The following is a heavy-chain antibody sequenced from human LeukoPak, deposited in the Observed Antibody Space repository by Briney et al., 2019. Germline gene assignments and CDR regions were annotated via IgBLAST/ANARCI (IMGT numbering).Heavy chain of an antibody. CDR1: GFTFSNYH. CDR3: VKDNPLDY. D-gene: IGHD1-14*01. CDR2: ITTSSGYI. J-gene: IGHJ4*02. Sequence: GGSLRLSCVASGFTFSNYHMNWVRQAPGKGLEWVSSITTSSGYIYYSDSVRGRFTISRDNSKNTLYLHINSLRAEDTAVYYCVKDNPLDYWGQGTLVIVSS. V-gene: IGHV3-21*01.